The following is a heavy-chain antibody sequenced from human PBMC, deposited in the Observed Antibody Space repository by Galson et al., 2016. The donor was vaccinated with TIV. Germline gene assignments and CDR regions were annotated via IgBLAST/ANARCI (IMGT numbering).Heavy chain of an antibody. Sequence: QSGAEVTKPGESLKISCEGSGYSFTKFWIAWVRQMPGKGLEWMGTIYPGDSDTRYNPSFQGQVTISADKSISTAYLQWSSLKTSDTAMYFCARHASGVCTKTTVYTEGYFDLWGRGTLVTVSS. CDR1: GYSFTKFW. CDR2: IYPGDSDT. V-gene: IGHV5-51*01. CDR3: ARHASGVCTKTTVYTEGYFDL. J-gene: IGHJ2*01. D-gene: IGHD2-8*01.